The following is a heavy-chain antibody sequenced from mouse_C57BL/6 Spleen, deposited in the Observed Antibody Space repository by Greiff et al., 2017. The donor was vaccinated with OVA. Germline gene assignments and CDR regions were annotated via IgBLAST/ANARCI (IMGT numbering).Heavy chain of an antibody. CDR3: ARSVYSNYGDYAMDY. Sequence: QVQLKESGAELAKPGASVKLSCKASGYTFTSYWMHWVKQRPGQGLEWIGYINPSSGYTKYNQKFKDKATLTADKSSSTAYMQLSSLTYADSAVYDCARSVYSNYGDYAMDYWGQGTSVTVSS. V-gene: IGHV1-7*01. D-gene: IGHD2-5*01. CDR2: INPSSGYT. J-gene: IGHJ4*01. CDR1: GYTFTSYW.